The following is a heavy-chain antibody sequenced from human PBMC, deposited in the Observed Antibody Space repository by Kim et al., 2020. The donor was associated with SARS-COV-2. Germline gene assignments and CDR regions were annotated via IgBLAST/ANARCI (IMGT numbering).Heavy chain of an antibody. CDR2: NP. J-gene: IGHJ4*02. CDR3: ARDDSNYFDY. V-gene: IGHV1-18*01. D-gene: IGHD4-4*01. Sequence: NPNYAQKLQGRVNMTTDTSTSTAYMELRSLRSDDTAVYYCARDDSNYFDYWGQGTLVTVSS.